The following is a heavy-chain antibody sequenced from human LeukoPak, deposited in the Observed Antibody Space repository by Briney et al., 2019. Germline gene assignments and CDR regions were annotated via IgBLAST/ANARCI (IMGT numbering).Heavy chain of an antibody. D-gene: IGHD6-6*01. Sequence: SETLSLTCTVSGGSISSSSYYWGWIRQPPGKGPEWIGSIYYSGRTYHNPSLKSRVTISVDTSKNQFSLKLSSVTAADTAVYYCARHGLEYSSSWGSHAFDIWGQGTMVTVSS. J-gene: IGHJ3*02. V-gene: IGHV4-39*01. CDR3: ARHGLEYSSSWGSHAFDI. CDR2: IYYSGRT. CDR1: GGSISSSSYY.